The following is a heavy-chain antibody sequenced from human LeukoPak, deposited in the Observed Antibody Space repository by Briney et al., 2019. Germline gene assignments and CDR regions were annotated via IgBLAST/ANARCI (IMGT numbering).Heavy chain of an antibody. CDR1: GFTFSNYA. CDR2: ISGSGGST. V-gene: IGHV3-23*01. CDR3: AKDPYYYDSSGYQTHFDY. D-gene: IGHD3-22*01. J-gene: IGHJ4*02. Sequence: PGGSLRLSCAASGFTFSNYAMSWVRQAPGKGLEWVSAISGSGGSTYYADSVKGRFTISRDNSKNTLYLQMNSLRAEDTAVYYCAKDPYYYDSSGYQTHFDYWGQGTLVTVSS.